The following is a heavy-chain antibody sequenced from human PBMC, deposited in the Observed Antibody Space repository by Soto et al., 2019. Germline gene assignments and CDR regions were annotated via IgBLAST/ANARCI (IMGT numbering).Heavy chain of an antibody. CDR2: IWYDGSNK. D-gene: IGHD6-19*01. CDR3: AKEDTSSGSLDY. CDR1: GFTFSSYG. J-gene: IGHJ4*02. V-gene: IGHV3-33*03. Sequence: PGGSLRLSCAASGFTFSSYGMHWVRQAPGKGLEWVAVIWYDGSNKYYADSVKGRFTISRDNAKNSLYLQMKSLRAEDSASYYCAKEDTSSGSLDYWGQGALVTVSS.